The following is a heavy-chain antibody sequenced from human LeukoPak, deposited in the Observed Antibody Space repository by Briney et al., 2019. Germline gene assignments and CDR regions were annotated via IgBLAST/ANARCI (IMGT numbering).Heavy chain of an antibody. CDR2: IYYSGST. V-gene: IGHV4-39*01. J-gene: IGHJ4*02. D-gene: IGHD6-13*01. CDR1: GGSISSSSYY. CDR3: ARHTEQQLPYFDY. Sequence: PSETLSLTCTVSGGSISSSSYYWGWIRPPPGKGLEWIGSIYYSGSTYYNPSLKSRVTISVDTSKNQFSLKLSSVTAADTAVYYCARHTEQQLPYFDYWGQGTLVTVSS.